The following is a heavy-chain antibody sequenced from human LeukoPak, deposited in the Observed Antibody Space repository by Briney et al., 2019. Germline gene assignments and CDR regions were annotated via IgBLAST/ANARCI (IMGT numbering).Heavy chain of an antibody. D-gene: IGHD6-13*01. CDR1: GYTFTGYY. Sequence: ASVKVSCKASGYTFTGYYMHWVRQAPGQGLEWMGWINPNSGGTNYAQKFQGWVTMTRDTSISTAYMELSRLRSDDTAVYYCARGGLIRQLAKYNWFDHWGQGTLVTVSS. CDR2: INPNSGGT. J-gene: IGHJ5*02. CDR3: ARGGLIRQLAKYNWFDH. V-gene: IGHV1-2*04.